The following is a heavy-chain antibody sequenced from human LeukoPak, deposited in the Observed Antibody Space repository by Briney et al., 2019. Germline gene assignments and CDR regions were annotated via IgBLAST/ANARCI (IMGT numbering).Heavy chain of an antibody. Sequence: GGSLRLSCAASGLSVSSKYMNWVRQAPGKGLEWVSLLYSGGTTYYADSVKGRFTISRDSSKNTVYLQMNSLRAEDTAVYYCAARDCSTTGCHRGLFDYWGQGTLVTVSS. D-gene: IGHD2/OR15-2a*01. J-gene: IGHJ4*02. CDR3: AARDCSTTGCHRGLFDY. V-gene: IGHV3-53*01. CDR1: GLSVSSKY. CDR2: LYSGGTT.